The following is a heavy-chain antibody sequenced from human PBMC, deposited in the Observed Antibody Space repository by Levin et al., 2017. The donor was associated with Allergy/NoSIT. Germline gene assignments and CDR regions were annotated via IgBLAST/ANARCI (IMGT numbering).Heavy chain of an antibody. J-gene: IGHJ5*02. CDR1: GFTFSSYG. CDR3: AKVLFEDFWSGSGKIGWFDP. V-gene: IGHV3-30*18. CDR2: ISYDENNK. D-gene: IGHD3-3*01. Sequence: GGSLRLSCAASGFTFSSYGMHWVRQAPGKGLEWVAVISYDENNKYYADSVKDRFTISRDNSKNTVYLQMSSLRAEDTAVYYCAKVLFEDFWSGSGKIGWFDPWGQGTLVTVSS.